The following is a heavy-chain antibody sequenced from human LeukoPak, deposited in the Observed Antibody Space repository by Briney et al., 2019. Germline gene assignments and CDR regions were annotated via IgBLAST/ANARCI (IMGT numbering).Heavy chain of an antibody. CDR1: VHSISSGDDY. CDR2: IYTSGST. D-gene: IGHD3-16*02. V-gene: IGHV4-61*02. CDR3: ARGYDYVWGSYRQSPVFYY. Sequence: SETLSLTCTVAVHSISSGDDYWSWIRQPAGKGLEWIGRIYTSGSTNYNPSLKSRVTISVDTSKNQFSLKLSSVTAADTAVYYCARGYDYVWGSYRQSPVFYYWGQGTLVTVSS. J-gene: IGHJ4*02.